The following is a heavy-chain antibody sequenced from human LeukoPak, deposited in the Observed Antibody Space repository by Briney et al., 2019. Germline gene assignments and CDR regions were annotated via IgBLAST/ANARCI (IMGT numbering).Heavy chain of an antibody. CDR2: INPNSGGT. J-gene: IGHJ5*02. CDR1: GYTFTDDY. CDR3: ARAPSGSYFKYP. Sequence: ASVKVSCKASGYTFTDDYVHWVRQAPGQGLEWMGWINPNSGGTNYAQKFQGRVTMTRDTSISTAYMELSRLRSDDTAVYYCARAPSGSYFKYPWGQGTLVTVSS. V-gene: IGHV1-2*02. D-gene: IGHD1-26*01.